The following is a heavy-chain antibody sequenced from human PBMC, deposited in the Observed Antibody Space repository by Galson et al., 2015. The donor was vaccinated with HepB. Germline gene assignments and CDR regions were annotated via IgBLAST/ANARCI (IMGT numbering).Heavy chain of an antibody. Sequence: PALVKPTQTLTLTCTLSGFSLSTSGMCVSWIRQPPGKALEWLALIDWDDDKYYSTSLKTRLTISKDTSKNQVVLTMTNMDPVDTATYYCVCGQQLEVGYFQHWGQGTLVTVSS. J-gene: IGHJ1*01. CDR2: IDWDDDK. CDR3: VCGQQLEVGYFQH. CDR1: GFSLSTSGMC. D-gene: IGHD6-13*01. V-gene: IGHV2-70*01.